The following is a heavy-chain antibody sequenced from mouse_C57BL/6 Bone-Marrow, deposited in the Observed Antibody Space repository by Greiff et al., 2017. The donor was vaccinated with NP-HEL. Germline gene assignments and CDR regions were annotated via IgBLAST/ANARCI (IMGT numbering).Heavy chain of an antibody. V-gene: IGHV1-52*01. J-gene: IGHJ2*01. CDR2: IDPSDSET. CDR3: ARGAGTRGVCFDY. CDR1: GYTFTSYW. D-gene: IGHD4-1*01. Sequence: QVQLQQPGAELVRPGSSVKLSCKASGYTFTSYWMHWVKQRPIQGLEWIGNIDPSDSETHYNQKFKDKATLTVDKSSSTAYMQLSSLTSEDSAVYYCARGAGTRGVCFDYWGQGTTLTVSS.